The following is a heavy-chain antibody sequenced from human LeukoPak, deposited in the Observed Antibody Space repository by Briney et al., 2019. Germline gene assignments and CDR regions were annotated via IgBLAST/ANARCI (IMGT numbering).Heavy chain of an antibody. CDR3: AKVAAAGTGDY. V-gene: IGHV3-30*18. D-gene: IGHD6-13*01. CDR1: GFTFSSYE. CDR2: ISYDGSNK. J-gene: IGHJ4*02. Sequence: GGSLRLSCAASGFTFSSYEMNWVRQAPGKGLEWVAVISYDGSNKYYADSVKGRFTISRDNSKNTLYLQMNSLRAEDTAVYYCAKVAAAGTGDYWGQGTLVTVSS.